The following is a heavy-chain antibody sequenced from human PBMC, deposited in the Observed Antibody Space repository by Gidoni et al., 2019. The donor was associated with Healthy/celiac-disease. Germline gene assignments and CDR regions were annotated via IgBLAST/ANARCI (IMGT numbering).Heavy chain of an antibody. CDR2: MNPNSGNT. CDR3: ARAKESFDY. J-gene: IGHJ4*02. CDR1: GYTFPSYD. V-gene: IGHV1-8*01. Sequence: QVQLVQSGAAVKKPGASVKVSCMASGYTFPSYDINWVRQATGQGLGWIGWMNPNSGNTGYAQKFQGRVTMTRNTSISTAYMELSSLRSEDTAVYYCARAKESFDYWGQGTLVTVSS.